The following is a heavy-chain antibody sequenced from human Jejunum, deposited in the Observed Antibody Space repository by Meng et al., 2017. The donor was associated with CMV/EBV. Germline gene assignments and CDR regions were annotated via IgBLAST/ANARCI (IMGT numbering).Heavy chain of an antibody. CDR2: FYYSGDT. Sequence: VSGDSIISNYYWSWIRQPPGKGLEWIGYFYYSGDTNYNPSLRSRVTILGDTSKSQFSLKLSSVTAADTAVYYCARGGIITHGFEMWGQGTMVTVSS. J-gene: IGHJ3*02. CDR3: ARGGIITHGFEM. D-gene: IGHD3-10*01. V-gene: IGHV4-59*01. CDR1: GDSIISNYY.